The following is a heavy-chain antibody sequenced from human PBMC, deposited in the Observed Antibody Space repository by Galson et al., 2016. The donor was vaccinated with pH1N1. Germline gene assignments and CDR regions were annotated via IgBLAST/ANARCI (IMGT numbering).Heavy chain of an antibody. V-gene: IGHV1-18*01. J-gene: IGHJ4*02. CDR2: ISGNNGDS. CDR3: ARKGTGWPLDY. Sequence: SVKVSCKASGFTFTTYGFTWVRQAPGQGLEWMGWISGNNGDSHYAQKVKGRVTVTIDTSTSTTYLEVRGLASDDTAVYYCARKGTGWPLDYWGQGTLVTVSS. D-gene: IGHD7-27*01. CDR1: GFTFTTYG.